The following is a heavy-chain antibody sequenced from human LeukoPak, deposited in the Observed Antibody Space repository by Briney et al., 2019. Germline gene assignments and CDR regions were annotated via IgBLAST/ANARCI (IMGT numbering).Heavy chain of an antibody. D-gene: IGHD3-3*01. V-gene: IGHV4-4*09. CDR1: GGSIRTYY. J-gene: IGHJ4*02. CDR3: ARGDFWRYYFDY. Sequence: SETLSLTCTVSGGSIRTYYWSWIRQPPGKGLEWIGYIYTIVSTNYNPSLKSRVTMSLDMSENQFSLKLSSVTAADTAVYYCARGDFWRYYFDYWGQGTLVTVSA. CDR2: IYTIVST.